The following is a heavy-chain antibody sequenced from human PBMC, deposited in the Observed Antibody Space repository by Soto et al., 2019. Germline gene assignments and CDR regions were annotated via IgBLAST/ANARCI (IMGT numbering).Heavy chain of an antibody. CDR1: GGSISSSSYY. D-gene: IGHD1-26*01. CDR3: ARRYGGNFDY. V-gene: IGHV4-39*07. CDR2: IYYSGST. Sequence: PSETLSLTCTVSGGSISSSSYYWGWNRQPPGKGLEWIGSIYYSGSTNYNPSLKSRVTISVDRSKNQFSLKLSSVTAADTAVYYCARRYGGNFDYWGQGTLVTVSS. J-gene: IGHJ4*02.